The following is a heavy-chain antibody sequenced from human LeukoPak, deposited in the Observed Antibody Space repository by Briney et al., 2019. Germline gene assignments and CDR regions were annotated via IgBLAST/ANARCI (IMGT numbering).Heavy chain of an antibody. V-gene: IGHV3-74*01. J-gene: IGHJ5*01. Sequence: PGGSLRLSCTASGFTFSSHWMHWVRQAPGKGLVWVSRINFDGSSTNYADSVKGRFTISRDNVDNVVYLQMNSLGAEDTAVYYCARVAVSGPTGWFDSWGQGTLVIVSS. D-gene: IGHD2-8*02. CDR3: ARVAVSGPTGWFDS. CDR2: INFDGSST. CDR1: GFTFSSHW.